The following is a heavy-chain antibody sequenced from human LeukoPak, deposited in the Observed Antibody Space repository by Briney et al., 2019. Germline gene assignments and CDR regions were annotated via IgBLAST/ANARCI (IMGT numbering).Heavy chain of an antibody. J-gene: IGHJ4*02. CDR3: ASHHTIFYYFDY. V-gene: IGHV4-39*01. CDR2: MYYSGST. D-gene: IGHD3-3*01. CDR1: GGSITPSSYY. Sequence: SETLSLTCTVCGGSITPSSYYWGWIRQPPGKGLEWIGSMYYSGSTYYSPSLKSRVTISVDRSKNKFSLSLSSVTAADTAVYYYASHHTIFYYFDYWGQGTLVTVSS.